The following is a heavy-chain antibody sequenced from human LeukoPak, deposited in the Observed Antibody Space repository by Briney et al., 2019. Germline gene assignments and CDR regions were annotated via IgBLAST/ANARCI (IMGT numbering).Heavy chain of an antibody. CDR1: GYTFTGYY. J-gene: IGHJ4*02. CDR2: INPNSGGT. CDR3: ARGPAGYSRENPRYDY. V-gene: IGHV1-2*02. D-gene: IGHD6-13*01. Sequence: SVKVSCKASGYTFTGYYMHWVRQAPGQGLEWMGWINPNSGGTNYAQKFQGRVTITRDTSISTAYMEMSRLRSDDTAVYYCARGPAGYSRENPRYDYWGQGTLVTVSS.